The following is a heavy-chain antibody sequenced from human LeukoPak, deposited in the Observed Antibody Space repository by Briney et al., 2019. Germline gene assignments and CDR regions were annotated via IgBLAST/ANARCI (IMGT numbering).Heavy chain of an antibody. V-gene: IGHV4-34*01. CDR2: INHSGST. Sequence: PSETLSLTCAVYGGSFSGYYWSWIRQPPGKGLEWIGEINHSGSTNYNPSLKSRVTISVDTSKNQFSLKLSSVTAADTAVYYCARRPWFGDFDYWGQGTLVTVSS. D-gene: IGHD3-10*01. J-gene: IGHJ4*02. CDR1: GGSFSGYY. CDR3: ARRPWFGDFDY.